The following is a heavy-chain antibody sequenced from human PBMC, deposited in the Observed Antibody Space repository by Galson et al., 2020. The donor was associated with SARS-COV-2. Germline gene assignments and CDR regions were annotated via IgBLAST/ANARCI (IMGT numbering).Heavy chain of an antibody. CDR2: IYHSGST. V-gene: IGHV4-38-2*02. J-gene: IGHJ5*02. D-gene: IGHD5-12*01. CDR1: GYSISSGYY. CDR3: AREGDGYNSYSVWFDP. Sequence: SETLSLTCAVSGYSISSGYYWGWIRQPPGKGLEWIGSIYHSGSTYYNPSLKSRVTISVDTSKNQFSLKLSSVTAADTAVYYCAREGDGYNSYSVWFDPWGQGTLVTVSS.